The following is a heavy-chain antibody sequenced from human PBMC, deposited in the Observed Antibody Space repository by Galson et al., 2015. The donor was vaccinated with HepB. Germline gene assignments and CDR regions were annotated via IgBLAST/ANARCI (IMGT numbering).Heavy chain of an antibody. Sequence: SLRLSCAASGFTFSSYAMHWVRQAPGKGLEWVAVISYDGSNKYYADSVKGRFTISRDNSKNTLYLQMNSLRAEDTAVYYCARDPGGYSSGWYPRYGMDVWGQGTTVTVSS. CDR1: GFTFSSYA. CDR2: ISYDGSNK. D-gene: IGHD6-19*01. V-gene: IGHV3-30-3*01. CDR3: ARDPGGYSSGWYPRYGMDV. J-gene: IGHJ6*02.